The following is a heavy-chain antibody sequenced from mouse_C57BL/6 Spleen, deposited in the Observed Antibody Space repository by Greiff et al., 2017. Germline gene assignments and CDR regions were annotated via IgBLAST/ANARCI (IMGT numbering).Heavy chain of an antibody. Sequence: VQLQQSGAELVRPGASVTLSCKASGYTFTDYEMHWVKQTPVHGLEWIGAIDPETGGTASNQKFKGKAILTADKSSSTAYMELRSLTSEDSAVYYCTREGLLRYYYAMDYWGQGTSVTVSS. CDR1: GYTFTDYE. J-gene: IGHJ4*01. CDR2: IDPETGGT. V-gene: IGHV1-15*01. D-gene: IGHD1-1*01. CDR3: TREGLLRYYYAMDY.